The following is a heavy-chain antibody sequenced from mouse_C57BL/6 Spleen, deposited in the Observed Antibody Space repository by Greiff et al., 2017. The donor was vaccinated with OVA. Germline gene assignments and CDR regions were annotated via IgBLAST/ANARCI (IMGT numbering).Heavy chain of an antibody. CDR3: ARDDGYYGYAMDY. CDR1: GYTFTSYW. CDR2: IYPGSGST. D-gene: IGHD2-3*01. Sequence: QVQLQQPGAELVKPGASVKMSCKASGYTFTSYWITWVKQRPGQGLEWIGDIYPGSGSTNYNEKFKSKATLTVDTSSSTAYMQLSSLTSEDSAVYYCARDDGYYGYAMDYWGQGTSVTVSS. V-gene: IGHV1-55*01. J-gene: IGHJ4*01.